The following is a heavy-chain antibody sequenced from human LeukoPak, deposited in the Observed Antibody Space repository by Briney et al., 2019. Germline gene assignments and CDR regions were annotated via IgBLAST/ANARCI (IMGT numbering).Heavy chain of an antibody. V-gene: IGHV1-69*01. D-gene: IGHD2-2*01. CDR1: GGTFSSYA. J-gene: IGHJ5*02. CDR2: IIPIFGTA. CDR3: ARGKVPAAIGDSFGWSDP. Sequence: SVKVSCKASGGTFSSYAISWVRQAPGQGLEWMGGIIPIFGTANYAQKFQGRVTITADESTSTAYMELSSLRSEDTAVYYCARGKVPAAIGDSFGWSDPWGQGTLVTVSS.